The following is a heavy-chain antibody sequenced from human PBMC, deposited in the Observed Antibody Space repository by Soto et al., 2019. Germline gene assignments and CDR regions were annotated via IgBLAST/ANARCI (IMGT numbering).Heavy chain of an antibody. Sequence: PGGSLRLSCAASGFIFSSYAMHWVRQAPGKGLEWVAVISYDGSNKYYADSVKGRFTISRDNSKNTLYLQMNSLRAEDTAVYYCARVRYWYYYDSSGFDRSYFDYWGQGTLVTVSS. J-gene: IGHJ4*02. CDR2: ISYDGSNK. V-gene: IGHV3-30-3*01. CDR1: GFIFSSYA. CDR3: ARVRYWYYYDSSGFDRSYFDY. D-gene: IGHD3-22*01.